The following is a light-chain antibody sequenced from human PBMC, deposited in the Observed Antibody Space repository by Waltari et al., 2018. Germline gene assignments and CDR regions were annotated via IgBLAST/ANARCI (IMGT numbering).Light chain of an antibody. CDR3: QHYNSYSSWT. V-gene: IGKV1-5*03. CDR2: KAS. CDR1: QGIGRW. Sequence: DIQMTQSPSTLSASVGDRATITCRASQGIGRWLAWYQQKPGKAPKFLIYKASSLESGVPARFSGSGSGTEVTLTISSLQPDDFATYYCQHYNSYSSWTFGQGTKVEIK. J-gene: IGKJ1*01.